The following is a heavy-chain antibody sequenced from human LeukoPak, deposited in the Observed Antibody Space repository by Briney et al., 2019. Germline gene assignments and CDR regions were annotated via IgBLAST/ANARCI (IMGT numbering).Heavy chain of an antibody. CDR1: GGSFSGYY. D-gene: IGHD6-25*01. V-gene: IGHV4-34*01. CDR2: INHSGST. CDR3: ARVSRLSGRTPDAFDI. J-gene: IGHJ3*02. Sequence: SETLSLTCAVYGGSFSGYYWSWIRQPPGKGLEWIGEINHSGSTNYNPSLKSRVTISVDTSKNQFSLKLSSVTAADTAVYYCARVSRLSGRTPDAFDIWGQGTMVTVSS.